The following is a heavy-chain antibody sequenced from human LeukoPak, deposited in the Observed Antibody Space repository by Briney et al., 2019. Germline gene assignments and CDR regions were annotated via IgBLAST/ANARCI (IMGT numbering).Heavy chain of an antibody. J-gene: IGHJ4*02. CDR1: GGSFSGYY. Sequence: SETLSLTCAVYGGSFSGYYWSWIRQPPGKGLEWIGEIDHIGSTNYNPSLKSRVTISEDTSKNQFSLRLSSVTAVDTAVYYCARGEGSGSYMSYFDYWGQGGLVTVSS. CDR3: ARGEGSGSYMSYFDY. D-gene: IGHD3-10*01. CDR2: IDHIGST. V-gene: IGHV4-34*01.